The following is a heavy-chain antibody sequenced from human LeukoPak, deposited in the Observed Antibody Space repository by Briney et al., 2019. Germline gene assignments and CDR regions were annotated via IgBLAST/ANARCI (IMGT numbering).Heavy chain of an antibody. Sequence: ASVKVSCKASGYTFTGYYLYWVRQAPGQSLEWVGWINPNTGVTKYAQRFQGRVSLTRDTSSSTTKMELNSLTSDDTAVYYCARNIWFGESADAFDIWGQGTMVTVSS. CDR3: ARNIWFGESADAFDI. CDR1: GYTFTGYY. J-gene: IGHJ3*02. V-gene: IGHV1-2*02. D-gene: IGHD3-10*01. CDR2: INPNTGVT.